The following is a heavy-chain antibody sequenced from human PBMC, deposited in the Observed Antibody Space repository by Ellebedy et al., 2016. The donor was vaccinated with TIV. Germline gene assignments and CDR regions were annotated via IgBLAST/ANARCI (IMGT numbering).Heavy chain of an antibody. V-gene: IGHV4-34*01. CDR2: INHSGST. CDR3: ARGGMTTVTTLFNPNLQLDY. Sequence: MPSETLSLTCAVYGGSFSGYYWSWIRQPPGKGLEWIGEINHSGSTNYNPSLKSRVTISVDTSKNQFSLKLSSVTAADTAVYYCARGGMTTVTTLFNPNLQLDYWGQGTLVTVSS. D-gene: IGHD4-11*01. CDR1: GGSFSGYY. J-gene: IGHJ4*02.